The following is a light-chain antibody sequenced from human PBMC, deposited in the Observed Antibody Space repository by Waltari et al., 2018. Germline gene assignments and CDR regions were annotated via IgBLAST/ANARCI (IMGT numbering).Light chain of an antibody. CDR1: RSDVGNYNL. CDR2: EVN. CDR3: SSYISSTSVI. J-gene: IGLJ2*01. V-gene: IGLV2-23*02. Sequence: QSALTQPASVSGSPGQSITISCTGTRSDVGNYNLVSWYQQQPGKAPKLIISEVNKRPSGVSNRFSGSKSGNTASLTISGLQSEDEASYYCSSYISSTSVIFGGGTKLTVL.